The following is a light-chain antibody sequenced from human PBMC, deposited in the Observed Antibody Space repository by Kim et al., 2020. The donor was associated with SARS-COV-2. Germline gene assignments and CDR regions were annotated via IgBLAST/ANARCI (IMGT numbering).Light chain of an antibody. Sequence: SYELTQPPSLSVAPGKTARITCVGNNIGSKSVHCYRQKTGQAPVVVMCFDSDRPSGIPERFSGSNSGNTATLTISGVEAGDEADYYCLVWDTSSDHHYVFGTGAKVTVL. CDR1: NIGSKS. J-gene: IGLJ1*01. V-gene: IGLV3-21*04. CDR2: FDS. CDR3: LVWDTSSDHHYV.